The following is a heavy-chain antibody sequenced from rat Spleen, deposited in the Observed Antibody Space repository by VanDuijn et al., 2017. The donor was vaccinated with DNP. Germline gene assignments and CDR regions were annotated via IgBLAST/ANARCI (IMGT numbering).Heavy chain of an antibody. J-gene: IGHJ2*01. D-gene: IGHD1-6*01. CDR3: ITDDVHYGFFLRGLIDH. CDR1: GFTFRNYD. V-gene: IGHV5-20*01. Sequence: EVQLVESGGDLVQPGRSLKLSCTASGFTFRNYDMAWVRQAPAKGLEWVASISPNADKTYYRDSVKGRFTVSRDNVKSILYLQMDSLRSEDTATYYCITDDVHYGFFLRGLIDHWGQGVMVTVSS. CDR2: ISPNADKT.